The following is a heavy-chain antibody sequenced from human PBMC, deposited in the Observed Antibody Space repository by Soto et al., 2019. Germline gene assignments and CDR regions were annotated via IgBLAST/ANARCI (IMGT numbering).Heavy chain of an antibody. J-gene: IGHJ4*02. CDR1: GFTFSSYA. CDR2: ISGSGGST. CDR3: AKVERSGWPGIIDY. Sequence: PGGSLRLSCAASGFTFSSYAMSWVRQAPGKGLEWVSAISGSGGSTYYADSVKGRFTISRDNSKNTLYLKMNSLRAEDTAEYYCAKVERSGWPGIIDYWGQGTLVTVSS. V-gene: IGHV3-23*01. D-gene: IGHD6-19*01.